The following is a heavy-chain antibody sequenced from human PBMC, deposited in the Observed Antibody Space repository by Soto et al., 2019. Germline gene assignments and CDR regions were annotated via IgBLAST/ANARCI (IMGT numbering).Heavy chain of an antibody. J-gene: IGHJ4*02. CDR3: ARDLIDYDFWSCYSFFDY. D-gene: IGHD3-3*01. V-gene: IGHV1-46*01. Sequence: GGSTTYAQKFQGRVTMTRDTSTSTVHMELNSLRSEDTAVYYCARDLIDYDFWSCYSFFDYWGQGTLVTVSS. CDR2: GGST.